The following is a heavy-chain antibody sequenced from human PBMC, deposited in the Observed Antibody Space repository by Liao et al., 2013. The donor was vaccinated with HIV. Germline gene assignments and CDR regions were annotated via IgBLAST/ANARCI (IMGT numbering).Heavy chain of an antibody. CDR3: ARDRGGSFWSGSHGGGCFQNL. CDR1: GGSISSGSYY. J-gene: IGHJ3*01. Sequence: QVQLQESGPGLVKPSQTLSLTCTVSGGSISSGSYYWNWFRQPAGKGLEWIGRADTSGSTNYNPSLKSRVTISTDSSKNQLSLTLISVTAADTAVYYCARDRGGSFWSGSHGGGCFQNLGVQGTLVIVSS. V-gene: IGHV4-61*02. CDR2: ADTSGST. D-gene: IGHD3-3*01.